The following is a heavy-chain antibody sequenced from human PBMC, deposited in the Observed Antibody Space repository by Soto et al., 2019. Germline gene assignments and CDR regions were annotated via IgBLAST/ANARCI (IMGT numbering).Heavy chain of an antibody. D-gene: IGHD3-10*01. Sequence: GGSLRLSCAASGLTFSSYGMRWVRQAPGKGLEWVAVIWYDGSNKYYADSVKGRFTISRDNTEESLHLQMDSLRVEDTALYYCVRETGRDSRNFDYWGRGTQVTVSS. J-gene: IGHJ4*01. CDR1: GLTFSSYG. V-gene: IGHV3-33*01. CDR3: VRETGRDSRNFDY. CDR2: IWYDGSNK.